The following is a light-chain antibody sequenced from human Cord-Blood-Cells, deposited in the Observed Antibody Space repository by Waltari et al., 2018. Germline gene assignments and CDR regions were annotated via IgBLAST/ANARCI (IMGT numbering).Light chain of an antibody. Sequence: IVLTQSPATLSLSPGERATLSCRASQSVSRYLAWYQQKPGQAPRLLIYDASSRATGIPARFSRSGSGTDFTRTISSLEPEDFAVYYCQQRSNWPPLTCGGGTKGEIK. CDR1: QSVSRY. CDR2: DAS. J-gene: IGKJ4*01. CDR3: QQRSNWPPLT. V-gene: IGKV3-11*01.